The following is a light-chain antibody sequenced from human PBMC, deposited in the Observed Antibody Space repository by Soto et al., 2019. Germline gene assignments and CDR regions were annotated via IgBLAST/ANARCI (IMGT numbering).Light chain of an antibody. CDR1: SSDVGSYNL. Sequence: QSALTQPASVSGSPGQSITISCTGTSSDVGSYNLVSWYQQHPGKAPKFMIYEGTKRPSGVSNRVSGSKSGNTASLTTSGLQAEDEADYYCCSYAGSRHDVFGTGTKLTVL. CDR3: CSYAGSRHDV. J-gene: IGLJ1*01. V-gene: IGLV2-23*01. CDR2: EGT.